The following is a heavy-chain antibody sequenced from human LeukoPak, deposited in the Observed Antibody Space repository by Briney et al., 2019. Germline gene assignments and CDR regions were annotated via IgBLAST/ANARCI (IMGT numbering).Heavy chain of an antibody. CDR1: GFTFRNYA. CDR2: ISTNGGNT. D-gene: IGHD3-10*01. J-gene: IGHJ4*02. V-gene: IGHV3-64*01. CDR3: GRDRYGSGSYDH. Sequence: PGGSLRLSCAASGFTFRNYAMHWVRQAPGQGLEYVSSISTNGGNTYYANSVKGRFTISRDNSKNTLYLQMGSLRPEDMAVYYCGRDRYGSGSYDHWGQGTLVTVSS.